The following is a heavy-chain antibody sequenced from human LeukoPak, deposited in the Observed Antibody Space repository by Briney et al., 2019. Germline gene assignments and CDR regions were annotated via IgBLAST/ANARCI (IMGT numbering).Heavy chain of an antibody. CDR3: ARPSGYDILTGYPSNY. CDR1: GFTFSDYY. CDR2: ISSSGSTI. Sequence: GGSLRLSCAASGFTFSDYYMSWIRQAPGKGLEWVSYISSSGSTIYYADSVKGRFTISRDNAKDSLYLQMNSLRAEDTAVYYCARPSGYDILTGYPSNYWGQGTLVTVSS. J-gene: IGHJ4*02. V-gene: IGHV3-11*01. D-gene: IGHD3-9*01.